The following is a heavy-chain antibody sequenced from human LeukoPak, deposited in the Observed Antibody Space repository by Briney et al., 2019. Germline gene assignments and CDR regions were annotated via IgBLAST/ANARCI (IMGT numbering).Heavy chain of an antibody. D-gene: IGHD2-15*01. CDR1: GFTFSNFG. J-gene: IGHJ4*02. CDR3: ARDRIGKYSIDH. Sequence: GGSLRLSCAVSGFTFSNFGLNWVRQAPGKGLEWVAFISDNGRRTYYLESVKGLFTISRDDSKNTLYLQMNSLRVEDTAVYYCARDRIGKYSIDHWGQGTLVTVSS. V-gene: IGHV3-33*08. CDR2: ISDNGRRT.